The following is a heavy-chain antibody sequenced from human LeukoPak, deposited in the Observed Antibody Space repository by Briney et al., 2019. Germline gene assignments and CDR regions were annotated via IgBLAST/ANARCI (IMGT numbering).Heavy chain of an antibody. J-gene: IGHJ6*02. CDR3: ARDPIYYGSGSYYNGIGYYYYGMDV. D-gene: IGHD3-10*01. V-gene: IGHV1-18*01. CDR2: ISAYNGKT. CDR1: GYTFNSYG. Sequence: ASVKVSCKASGYTFNSYGITWVRQAPGQGLEWMGWISAYNGKTIYAQRLQGRVTMTTDTSTSTAYMELRSLRSDDTAVYYCARDPIYYGSGSYYNGIGYYYYGMDVWGQGTTVTVSS.